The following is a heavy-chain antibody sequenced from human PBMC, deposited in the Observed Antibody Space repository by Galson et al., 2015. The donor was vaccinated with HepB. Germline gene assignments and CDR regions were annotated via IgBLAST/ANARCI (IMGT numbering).Heavy chain of an antibody. CDR2: ISSSSSYI. Sequence: SLRLSCAASGFTFSSYSMNWVRQAPGKGLEWVSYISSSSSYIYYADSVKGRFTTSRDNAKNSLYLQMNSLRAEDTAVYYCARDGPLTGYDYWGQGTLVTVSS. J-gene: IGHJ4*02. CDR1: GFTFSSYS. D-gene: IGHD7-27*01. V-gene: IGHV3-21*05. CDR3: ARDGPLTGYDY.